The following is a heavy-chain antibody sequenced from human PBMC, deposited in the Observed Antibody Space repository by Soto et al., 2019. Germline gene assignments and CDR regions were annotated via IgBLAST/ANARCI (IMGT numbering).Heavy chain of an antibody. CDR2: ISISGGTI. V-gene: IGHV3-11*01. Sequence: GGPLRLSCAASGFTFSDYYMSWIRQAQGKGLEWLSYISISGGTIYYAESVKGRFSISRANAKKSLYLQLSSLRAEDTAVYFCARERARVFDSWGQGTLLTVS. CDR1: GFTFSDYY. J-gene: IGHJ4*02. CDR3: ARERARVFDS.